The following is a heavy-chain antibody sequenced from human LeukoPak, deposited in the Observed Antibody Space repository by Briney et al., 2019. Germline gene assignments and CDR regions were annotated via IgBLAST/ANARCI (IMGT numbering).Heavy chain of an antibody. D-gene: IGHD4/OR15-4a*01. Sequence: SETLSLTCTVSGGSSNNYYWNWIRQPPGQGLEWIGYMSYSGNTYHNPSLKSLVTISVDMSKNQFYLQMSSVTAADTAVYYCARDEYGGPFDYWGQGALVTVSS. CDR2: MSYSGNT. V-gene: IGHV4-59*01. CDR3: ARDEYGGPFDY. CDR1: GGSSNNYY. J-gene: IGHJ4*02.